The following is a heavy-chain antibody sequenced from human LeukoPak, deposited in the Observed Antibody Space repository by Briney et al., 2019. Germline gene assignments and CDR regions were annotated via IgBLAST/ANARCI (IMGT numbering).Heavy chain of an antibody. V-gene: IGHV4-59*01. J-gene: IGHJ6*03. CDR1: GGSISSYY. CDR2: IYYSGST. CDR3: ARVPKGYCSSTSCFGVGGYYYYMDV. D-gene: IGHD2-2*01. Sequence: SETLSLTCTVSGGSISSYYWSWIRQPPGKGLEWIGYIYYSGSTNYNPSLKSRVTISVDTSKNQFSLKLSSVTAADTAVYYCARVPKGYCSSTSCFGVGGYYYYMDVWGKGTTVTVSS.